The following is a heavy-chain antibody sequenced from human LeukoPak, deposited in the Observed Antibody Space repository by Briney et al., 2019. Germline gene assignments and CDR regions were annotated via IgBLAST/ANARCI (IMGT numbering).Heavy chain of an antibody. CDR3: TRDLMDYDATGLHHYYMDV. D-gene: IGHD3-9*01. CDR1: GFTFSSYG. V-gene: IGHV3-74*01. Sequence: GGSLRLSCAASGFTFSSYGMHWVRQDPRKGLVWVSRINGDGRNINYADSVRGRFTISRDNAKNTLYLQMNTLRVEDTAVYYCTRDLMDYDATGLHHYYMDVWGQGTTVTVSS. CDR2: INGDGRNI. J-gene: IGHJ6*02.